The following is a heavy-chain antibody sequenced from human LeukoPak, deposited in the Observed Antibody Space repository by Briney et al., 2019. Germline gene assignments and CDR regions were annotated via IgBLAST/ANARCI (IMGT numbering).Heavy chain of an antibody. CDR2: ISSSGSTI. Sequence: GGSLRLSCAASGFTFSDYYMSWIRQAPGKGLEWVSYISSSGSTIYYADSVKGRFTISRDNAKNSLYLQMNSLRAEDTAVYYCARGDRFLDPPEAFDIWGQGTMVTVSS. CDR3: ARGDRFLDPPEAFDI. V-gene: IGHV3-11*04. CDR1: GFTFSDYY. J-gene: IGHJ3*02. D-gene: IGHD3-3*01.